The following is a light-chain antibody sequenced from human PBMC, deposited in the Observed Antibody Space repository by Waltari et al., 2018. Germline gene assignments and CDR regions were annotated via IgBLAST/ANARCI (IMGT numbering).Light chain of an antibody. Sequence: QSALTQPASVSGSPGQSITISCTGTRSDVGKYNLVSWYQQHPGQAPKLMIYEGSQRPSGVSDRFSGSKSGNTASLTISGLQAEDEADYYCFSYAGRATGVFGGGTKLTVL. CDR2: EGS. CDR3: FSYAGRATGV. V-gene: IGLV2-23*01. J-gene: IGLJ2*01. CDR1: RSDVGKYNL.